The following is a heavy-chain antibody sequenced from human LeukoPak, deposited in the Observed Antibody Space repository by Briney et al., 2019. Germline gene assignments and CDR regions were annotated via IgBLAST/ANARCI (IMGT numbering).Heavy chain of an antibody. CDR3: ARSGDAPYYYYGMDV. V-gene: IGHV3-66*01. Sequence: GGSLRLSCAASGFTVSSNYMSWVRQAPGKGLEWVSVIYSGGSTYYADSVKGRFTISRDNSKNTLYLQMNSLRAEDTAVYYCARSGDAPYYYYGMDVWGQGTTVTVSS. CDR2: IYSGGST. CDR1: GFTVSSNY. D-gene: IGHD3-10*01. J-gene: IGHJ6*02.